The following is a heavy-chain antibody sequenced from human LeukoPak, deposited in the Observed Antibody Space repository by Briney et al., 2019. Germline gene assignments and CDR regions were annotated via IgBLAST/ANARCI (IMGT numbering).Heavy chain of an antibody. V-gene: IGHV3-21*01. D-gene: IGHD4-17*01. CDR2: ISSSGTYI. Sequence: GGSLRLSCAASGFTFSSYWMSWVRQAPGKGLEWVSSISSSGTYIYYADSVKGRFTISRDNAKNSLYLQMNSLRAEDTAVYYCARDLVLDGDYLNEENWFDPWGQGTLVTVSS. CDR3: ARDLVLDGDYLNEENWFDP. J-gene: IGHJ5*02. CDR1: GFTFSSYW.